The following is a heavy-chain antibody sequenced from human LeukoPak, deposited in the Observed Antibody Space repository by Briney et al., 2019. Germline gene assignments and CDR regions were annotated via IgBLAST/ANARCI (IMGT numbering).Heavy chain of an antibody. CDR2: IYSDGSA. CDR1: GFTVSSNY. Sequence: PGGSLRLSCAASGFTVSSNYMSWVRQAPGKGLEWVSLIYSDGSAYYADSVKGRFTISRDNSKNTLYLQMNSLRAEDTAVYYCARNWFSTYFDYWGQGILVTVSS. J-gene: IGHJ4*02. D-gene: IGHD3-10*01. CDR3: ARNWFSTYFDY. V-gene: IGHV3-53*01.